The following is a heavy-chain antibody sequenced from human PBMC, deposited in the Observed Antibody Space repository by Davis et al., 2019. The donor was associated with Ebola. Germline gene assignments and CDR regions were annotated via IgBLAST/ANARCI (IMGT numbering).Heavy chain of an antibody. J-gene: IGHJ4*02. CDR2: INTNTGNP. CDR1: GYTLDTYG. D-gene: IGHD6-13*01. Sequence: AASVKVSCKASGYTLDTYGINWVRQAPGQGLEWMGWINTNTGNPTYAQGFTGRFVFSLDTSVSTAYLQISSLKAEDTAVYYCARGGAAGLWGQGTLVTVSS. CDR3: ARGGAAGL. V-gene: IGHV7-4-1*02.